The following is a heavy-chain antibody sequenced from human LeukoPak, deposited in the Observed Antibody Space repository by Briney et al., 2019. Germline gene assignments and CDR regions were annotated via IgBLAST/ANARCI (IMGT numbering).Heavy chain of an antibody. J-gene: IGHJ4*02. CDR3: AKDQMWFGELLFDY. V-gene: IGHV3-23*01. D-gene: IGHD3-10*01. CDR1: GFTFSSYG. CDR2: ISGSGGST. Sequence: GGSLRLSCAASGFTFSSYGMSWVRQAPGKGLEWVSAISGSGGSTYYADSVKDRFTISRDNSKNTLYLQMNSLRADDTAVYYCAKDQMWFGELLFDYWGQGTLVTVSS.